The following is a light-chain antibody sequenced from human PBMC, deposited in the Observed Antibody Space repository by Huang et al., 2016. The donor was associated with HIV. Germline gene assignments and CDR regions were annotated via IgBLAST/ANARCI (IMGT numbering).Light chain of an antibody. J-gene: IGKJ1*01. CDR1: QSVSSNY. CDR2: GAS. Sequence: IMLTQSPGTLSLSPGERTTLSCRASQSVSSNYLAWYQQKPGQAPRLLIYGASSRATGIPDRFSGSGSGTDFTLTISRLEPEDFAVYFCQQYVTSPWTFGQGTKVEIK. CDR3: QQYVTSPWT. V-gene: IGKV3-20*01.